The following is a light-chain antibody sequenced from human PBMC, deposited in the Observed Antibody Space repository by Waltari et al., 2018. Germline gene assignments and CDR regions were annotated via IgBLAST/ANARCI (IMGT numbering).Light chain of an antibody. CDR1: RFINNY. CDR2: AAS. J-gene: IGKJ4*01. V-gene: IGKV1-39*01. Sequence: DIQMTQSPSSLSASVGDRVTITCRAGRFINNYLNWYQQKPGKAPKLLIYAASPLHSGVPSRFSGSGSGTDFTLTVSSLQADDFATYYCLQTLTTPLTFGGGTIVDIK. CDR3: LQTLTTPLT.